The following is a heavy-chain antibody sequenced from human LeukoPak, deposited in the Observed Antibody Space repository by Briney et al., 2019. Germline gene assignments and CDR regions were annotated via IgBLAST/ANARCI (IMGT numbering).Heavy chain of an antibody. CDR1: GGSINSSSYY. D-gene: IGHD3-10*01. CDR3: ARRVKWFGESRDYYYYYMDV. Sequence: PSETLSLTCTVSGGSINSSSYYWGWIRQSPGKGLEWIGSVYYSESTYYNPSLKSRVTISLDTSKNQFSLKLSSVTAADTAVYYCARRVKWFGESRDYYYYYMDVWGKGTTVTISS. J-gene: IGHJ6*03. V-gene: IGHV4-39*07. CDR2: VYYSEST.